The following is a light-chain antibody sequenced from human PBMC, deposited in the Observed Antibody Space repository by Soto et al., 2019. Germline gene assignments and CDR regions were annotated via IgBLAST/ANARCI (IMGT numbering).Light chain of an antibody. Sequence: DIQLTQSPFFLSASVGDRVTITCRASHGILSYLSWYQHRPGQAPELLIYGASTLRTGVASRFSGSGAGTEITLTIRSPQPEEFATYLCQQHTTFPPVYPFGHRTKV. J-gene: IGKJ3*01. CDR2: GAS. CDR1: HGILSY. V-gene: IGKV1-9*01. CDR3: QQHTTFPPVYP.